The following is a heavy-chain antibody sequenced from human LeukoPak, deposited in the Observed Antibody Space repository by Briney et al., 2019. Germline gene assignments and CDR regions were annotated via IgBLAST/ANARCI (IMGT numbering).Heavy chain of an antibody. CDR1: GFTFSSHG. J-gene: IGHJ4*02. D-gene: IGHD3-10*01. Sequence: GGSLRLSCAASGFTFSSHGMSWVRRAPGKGLEWVSTISGSGDNTYYADSVKGRFTISRDNSKNTLYLQMNSLRAEDTAVYYCARVTYGSGTYGAFDYWGQGTLVTVSS. CDR2: ISGSGDNT. CDR3: ARVTYGSGTYGAFDY. V-gene: IGHV3-23*01.